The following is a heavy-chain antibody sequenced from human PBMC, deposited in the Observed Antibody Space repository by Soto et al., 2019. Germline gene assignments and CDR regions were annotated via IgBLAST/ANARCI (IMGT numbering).Heavy chain of an antibody. CDR1: GFTFSSYA. CDR3: ASSGYSSSWYDSNYYYGMDV. J-gene: IGHJ6*02. CDR2: ISYDGSNK. V-gene: IGHV3-30-3*01. Sequence: GGSLRLSCAASGFTFSSYAMHWVRQAPGKGLEWVAVISYDGSNKYYADSVKGRFTISRDNSKNTLYLQMNSLRAEDTAVYYCASSGYSSSWYDSNYYYGMDVWGQGTTVTV. D-gene: IGHD6-13*01.